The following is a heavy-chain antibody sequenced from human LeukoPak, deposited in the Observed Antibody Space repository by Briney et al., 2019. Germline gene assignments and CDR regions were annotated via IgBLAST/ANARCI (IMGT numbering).Heavy chain of an antibody. J-gene: IGHJ4*02. CDR2: IGPTGFDR. V-gene: IGHV3-21*06. D-gene: IGHD1-14*01. Sequence: PGGSLRLSCTTSGLTFSTSGFNLVRQAPGKGLEWVASIGPTGFDRYHADSIKGRFTISRDNANNFLYLQTDSLRAEDTAVYYCATETNGRHYDYWGQGTLLTVSS. CDR3: ATETNGRHYDY. CDR1: GLTFSTSG.